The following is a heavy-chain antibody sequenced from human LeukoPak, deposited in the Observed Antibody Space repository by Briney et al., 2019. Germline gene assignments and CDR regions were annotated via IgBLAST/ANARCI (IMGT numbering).Heavy chain of an antibody. CDR3: ARIWGAYTRILDDY. CDR2: MNPNSGNT. Sequence: ASVKVSCKASGYTFTSYDINWVRQATGQGLEWMGWMNPNSGNTGYAQKFQGRVTMTRDTSISTAYMELSRLRSDDTAVYYCARIWGAYTRILDDYWGQGTLVTVSS. D-gene: IGHD3-16*01. J-gene: IGHJ4*02. V-gene: IGHV1-8*02. CDR1: GYTFTSYD.